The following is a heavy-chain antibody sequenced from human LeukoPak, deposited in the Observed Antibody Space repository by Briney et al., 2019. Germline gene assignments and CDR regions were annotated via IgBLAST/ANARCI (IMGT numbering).Heavy chain of an antibody. CDR3: TRDHDFWSGPFDV. D-gene: IGHD3-3*01. CDR1: GFTFSSHA. Sequence: GGSLRLSCAASGFTFSSHAMSWVRQAPEKGLEWVGFIRRKGYGGTTEYAPSVKGRFIISRDDSKSTAYLQMNSLKTEDTAVYYCTRDHDFWSGPFDVWGKGTTVTVSS. V-gene: IGHV3-49*04. J-gene: IGHJ6*04. CDR2: IRRKGYGGTT.